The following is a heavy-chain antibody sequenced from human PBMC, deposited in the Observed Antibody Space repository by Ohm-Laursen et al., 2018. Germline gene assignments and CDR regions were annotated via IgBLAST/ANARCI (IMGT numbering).Heavy chain of an antibody. V-gene: IGHV2-70*16. CDR3: ARIRRYSSSWFYFDY. CDR2: IDWDDDK. D-gene: IGHD6-13*01. CDR1: GFSLSTSGMC. J-gene: IGHJ4*02. Sequence: TQTLTLTCTFSGFSLSTSGMCVSWIRQPPGKALEWLARIDWDDDKFYSTSLKTRLTISKDTSKNQEVLTVTNMDPVDTATYYWARIRRYSSSWFYFDYWGQGTLVTVSS.